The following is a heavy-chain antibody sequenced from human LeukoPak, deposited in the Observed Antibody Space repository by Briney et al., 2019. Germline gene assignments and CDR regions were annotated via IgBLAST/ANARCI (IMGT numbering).Heavy chain of an antibody. J-gene: IGHJ4*02. D-gene: IGHD3-10*01. Sequence: HPGGSLRLSCAASGFTFSSYAMSWVRQAPGKGLEWVPAISGSGGSTYYADSVKGRFTISRDNSKNTLYLQMNSLRAEDTAVYYCARDPGYGSGTYLDFWGQGTLVTVSS. V-gene: IGHV3-23*01. CDR3: ARDPGYGSGTYLDF. CDR2: ISGSGGST. CDR1: GFTFSSYA.